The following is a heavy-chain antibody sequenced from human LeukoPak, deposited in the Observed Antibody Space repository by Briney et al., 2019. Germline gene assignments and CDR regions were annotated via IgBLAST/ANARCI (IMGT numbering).Heavy chain of an antibody. J-gene: IGHJ4*02. D-gene: IGHD3-22*01. CDR2: IMEDGSEK. Sequence: GGSLRLSCAASGFTLSSYWMSWVRQAPGKGLEWVANIMEDGSEKYYVDSVKGRFTISRDNAKNSLYLQMNSLRAEDTAVYYCARDSVHGYYDSSGYSALFDYWAREPWSPSPQ. CDR1: GFTLSSYW. CDR3: ARDSVHGYYDSSGYSALFDY. V-gene: IGHV3-7*01.